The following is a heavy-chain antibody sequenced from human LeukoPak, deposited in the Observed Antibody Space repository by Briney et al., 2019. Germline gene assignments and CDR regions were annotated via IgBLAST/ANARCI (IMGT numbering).Heavy chain of an antibody. CDR3: ARRDSSSAYMDV. D-gene: IGHD6-13*01. Sequence: PSETLSLTCAVYGGSFSAHYWSWIRQSPGKGLEWIGEINHSGSTQYNPSLKSRVTISVDTSKNQFSLRLTSVTAADTAVYYCARRDSSSAYMDVWGKGTTVTVS. V-gene: IGHV4-34*01. CDR1: GGSFSAHY. CDR2: INHSGST. J-gene: IGHJ6*03.